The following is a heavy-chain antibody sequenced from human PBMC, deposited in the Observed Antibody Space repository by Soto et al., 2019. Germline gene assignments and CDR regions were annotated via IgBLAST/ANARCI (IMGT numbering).Heavy chain of an antibody. J-gene: IGHJ6*02. CDR1: GFTFSSYG. D-gene: IGHD4-17*01. CDR3: AKDVTTVTADYSYYGMDV. CDR2: IWYDGSNK. V-gene: IGHV3-33*06. Sequence: QVQLVESGGGVVQPGRSLRLSCAASGFTFSSYGMHWVRQAPGKGLEWVAVIWYDGSNKYYADSVKGRFTISRDNSKNTLYLQMNSLRAEDTAVYYCAKDVTTVTADYSYYGMDVWGQGTTVTVSS.